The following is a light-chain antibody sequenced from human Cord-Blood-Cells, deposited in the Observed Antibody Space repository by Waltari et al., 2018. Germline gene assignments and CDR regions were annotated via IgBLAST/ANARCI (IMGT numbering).Light chain of an antibody. V-gene: IGKV3-11*01. CDR3: QQRSNWPPYT. CDR1: QSVSSY. J-gene: IGKJ2*01. CDR2: DAS. Sequence: EIVLTQSPATLSLSPGERATLSCRASQSVSSYSACYQQKPGQAPRLLIYDASNRATGIPARFSGSWSGTDFTLTISSLEPEDFAVYYCQQRSNWPPYTFGQGTKLEIK.